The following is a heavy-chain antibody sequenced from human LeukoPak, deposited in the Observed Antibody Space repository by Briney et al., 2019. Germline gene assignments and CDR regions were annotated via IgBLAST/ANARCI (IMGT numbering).Heavy chain of an antibody. CDR2: INHSGST. CDR1: GGSFSGYY. J-gene: IGHJ4*02. CDR3: ASKMATYYFDY. D-gene: IGHD5-24*01. V-gene: IGHV4-34*01. Sequence: SETLSLTCAVYGGSFSGYYWSWIRQPPGKGLEWIGEINHSGSTNYNPSLKSRVTILVDTSKNQFSLKLSSVTAADTAVYYCASKMATYYFDYWGQGTLVTVSS.